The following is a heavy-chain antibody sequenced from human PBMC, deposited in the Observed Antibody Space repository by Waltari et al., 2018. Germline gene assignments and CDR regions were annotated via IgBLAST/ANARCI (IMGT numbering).Heavy chain of an antibody. Sequence: DVQLVQSGAEVKKPGESLRISCKGSGYSFTSYWIRCVRQMPGQGLEWMGRIDPSDTYTNYSPSFQGNVTISADKSISTAYLQWSSLKASDTAMYYCARLPIGEGFWTLLESPVDYWGQGTLVTVYS. CDR2: IDPSDTYT. CDR1: GYSFTSYW. D-gene: IGHD3-10*01. J-gene: IGHJ4*02. CDR3: ARLPIGEGFWTLLESPVDY. V-gene: IGHV5-10-1*03.